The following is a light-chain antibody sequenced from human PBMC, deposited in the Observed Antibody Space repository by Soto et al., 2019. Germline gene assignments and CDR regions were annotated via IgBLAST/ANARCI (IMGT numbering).Light chain of an antibody. CDR1: QSVGRN. CDR2: TTS. CDR3: QQYNNWPDS. V-gene: IGKV3-15*01. Sequence: QSPGTLSVSPGERVTLSCRPSQSVGRNLAWYQQKPGQAPRLLIYTTSTSAPGIPARFSGSGSGTEFTLTISSLQFEDVAVYYCQQYNNWPDSFGGGTKVEIK. J-gene: IGKJ4*01.